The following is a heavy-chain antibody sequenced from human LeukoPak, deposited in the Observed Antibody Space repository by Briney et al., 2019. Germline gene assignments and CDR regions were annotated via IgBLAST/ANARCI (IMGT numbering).Heavy chain of an antibody. CDR1: GFTFSIYN. CDR2: ISSSSSTI. D-gene: IGHD6-19*01. V-gene: IGHV3-48*02. J-gene: IGHJ4*02. Sequence: GGSLRLSCAASGFTFSIYNINWVRQAPGKGLEWVSYISSSSSTIYFPDSVKGRFTISRDNAKNSLYLQMNGLRDEDTAVYYCARDAGSGYFDYWGQGTLVTVSS. CDR3: ARDAGSGYFDY.